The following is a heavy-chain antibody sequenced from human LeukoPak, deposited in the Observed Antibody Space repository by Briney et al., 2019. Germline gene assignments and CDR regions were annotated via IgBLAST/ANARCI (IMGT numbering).Heavy chain of an antibody. V-gene: IGHV4-39*07. D-gene: IGHD4-11*01. CDR1: GDSIISTNYY. CDR2: IYYSGNT. CDR3: ARAGRSNYRGGRVHNWFDP. J-gene: IGHJ5*02. Sequence: SETLSLTCTVSGDSIISTNYYWGWIRQPPGQGLEWIGTIYYSGNTYYNPSLKSRVTMSVDTSKNYFSLKLSSLTAADTAVYYCARAGRSNYRGGRVHNWFDPWGQGTLVTVSS.